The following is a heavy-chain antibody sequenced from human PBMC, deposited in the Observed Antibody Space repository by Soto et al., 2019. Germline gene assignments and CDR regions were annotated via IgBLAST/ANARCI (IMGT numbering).Heavy chain of an antibody. CDR2: IYYSGST. D-gene: IGHD3-22*01. CDR1: GGSISSYY. Sequence: SETLSLTCTVSGGSISSYYWSWIQQPPGKGLEWIGYIYYSGSTNYNPSLKSRVTISVDTSKNQFSLKLSSVTAADTAVYYCARGRREYYYDSSGYYSPPGAFDIWGQGTMVTVSS. CDR3: ARGRREYYYDSSGYYSPPGAFDI. V-gene: IGHV4-59*01. J-gene: IGHJ3*02.